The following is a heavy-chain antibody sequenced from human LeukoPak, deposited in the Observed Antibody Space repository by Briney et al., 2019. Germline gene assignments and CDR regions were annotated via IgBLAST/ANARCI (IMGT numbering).Heavy chain of an antibody. CDR2: IYSGHSGGT. D-gene: IGHD4-17*01. CDR1: GDSISGYY. CDR3: ARQVRNYGDYVPWFDP. Sequence: PSETLSLTCTVSGDSISGYYWSWVRQPPGKGLEWIGYIYSGHSGGTNCNPSLKSRVAISVDTSKNQLSLRLTSVTAADTAVYYCARQVRNYGDYVPWFDPWGQGTLVTVSS. V-gene: IGHV4-59*12. J-gene: IGHJ5*02.